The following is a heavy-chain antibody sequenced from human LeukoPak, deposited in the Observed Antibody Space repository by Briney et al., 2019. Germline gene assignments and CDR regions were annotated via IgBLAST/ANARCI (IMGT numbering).Heavy chain of an antibody. V-gene: IGHV1-69*13. J-gene: IGHJ4*02. CDR1: GGTFSSYA. Sequence: SVTVSCKASGGTFSSYAISWVRQAPGQGLEWMGGIIPIFGTANYAQKFQGRVTITADESTSTAYMELSSRRSEDTAVYYCVFRDGYKDEVDYWGQGTLVTVSS. CDR2: IIPIFGTA. D-gene: IGHD5-24*01. CDR3: VFRDGYKDEVDY.